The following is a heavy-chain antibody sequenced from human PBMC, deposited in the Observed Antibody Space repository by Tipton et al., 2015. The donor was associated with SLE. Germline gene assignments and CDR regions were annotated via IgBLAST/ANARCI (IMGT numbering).Heavy chain of an antibody. CDR3: ARLPKGDEYSSSDAFDI. J-gene: IGHJ3*02. CDR1: GGSVSSGSYN. D-gene: IGHD6-6*01. CDR2: IYYRGST. Sequence: TLSLTCTVSGGSVSSGSYNWNWIRQPPGKGLEWIGDIYYRGSTNYNPSLKSRVTISVVTSKNQFSLKLSSVTAADTAVYYCARLPKGDEYSSSDAFDIWGQGTMVTVSS. V-gene: IGHV4-61*01.